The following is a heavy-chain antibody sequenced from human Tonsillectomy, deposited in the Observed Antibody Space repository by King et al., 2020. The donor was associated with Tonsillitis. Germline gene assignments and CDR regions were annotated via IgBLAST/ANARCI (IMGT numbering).Heavy chain of an antibody. CDR2: IKEDGREK. Sequence: QLVQSGGGLVQPGGSLRLSCAASGFTFISYWMSWVRQAPGKGLEWGANIKEDGREKYYVDFVKGRFTISRDNAKNSLYLQMNSLRAEDTAVYYCARESYEAGHGFDYWGQGTLVTVSS. CDR1: GFTFISYW. J-gene: IGHJ4*02. V-gene: IGHV3-7*03. D-gene: IGHD6-19*01. CDR3: ARESYEAGHGFDY.